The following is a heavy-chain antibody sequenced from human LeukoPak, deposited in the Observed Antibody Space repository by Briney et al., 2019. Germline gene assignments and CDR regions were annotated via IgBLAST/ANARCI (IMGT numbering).Heavy chain of an antibody. V-gene: IGHV3-74*01. CDR1: GFTFSSYW. D-gene: IGHD6-19*01. CDR3: ARALGGSGWYRDTIYYFDY. Sequence: AGGSLRLSCAASGFTFSSYWMHWVRQAPGKGLVWVSRINSDGSSTSYADSVKGRFTISRDNAKNTLYLQMNSLRAEDTAVYYCARALGGSGWYRDTIYYFDYWGQGTLVTVSS. J-gene: IGHJ4*02. CDR2: INSDGSST.